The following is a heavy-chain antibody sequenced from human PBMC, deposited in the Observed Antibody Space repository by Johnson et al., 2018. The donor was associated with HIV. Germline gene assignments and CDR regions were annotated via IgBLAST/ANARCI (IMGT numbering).Heavy chain of an antibody. CDR1: GFTVSSNY. J-gene: IGHJ3*02. CDR3: ARHKAVADAFDI. D-gene: IGHD6-19*01. Sequence: VQLVESGGGLIQPGGSLRLSCAASGFTVSSNYMSWVRQAPGKGLEWVSVIYSGGSTYYADSVKGRFTISGDSSKNTVFLQMNSLGAEDTAVYYCARHKAVADAFDIWGQGTVVTVS. CDR2: IYSGGST. V-gene: IGHV3-53*01.